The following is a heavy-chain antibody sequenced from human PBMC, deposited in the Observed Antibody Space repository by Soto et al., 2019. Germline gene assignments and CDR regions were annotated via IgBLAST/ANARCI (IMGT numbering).Heavy chain of an antibody. J-gene: IGHJ6*02. D-gene: IGHD3-10*01. CDR3: AKDTIRFGARYYYYGMDV. CDR1: GFTFSSYA. V-gene: IGHV3-23*01. CDR2: ISGSGGST. Sequence: PGEFLRLSCAASGFTFSSYAMSWVRQAPGKGLEWVSAISGSGGSTYYADSVKGRFTISRDDSKNTLYLQMNSLRAEDTAVYYCAKDTIRFGARYYYYGMDVWGQGTTVTVSS.